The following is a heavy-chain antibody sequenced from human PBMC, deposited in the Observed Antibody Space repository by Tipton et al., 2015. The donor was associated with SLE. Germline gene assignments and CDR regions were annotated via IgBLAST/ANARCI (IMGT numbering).Heavy chain of an antibody. CDR3: ARDDSSAVDP. V-gene: IGHV3-11*01. J-gene: IGHJ5*02. Sequence: SLRLSCAASGFNFGDSYMSWIRQAPGKGLEWVSYIISSGTTAYYADSVRGRFSVSRDNAKNSLYLQMNSLRVEDTAVYYCARDDSSAVDPWGQGTLVTVSS. D-gene: IGHD3-22*01. CDR2: IISSGTTA. CDR1: GFNFGDSY.